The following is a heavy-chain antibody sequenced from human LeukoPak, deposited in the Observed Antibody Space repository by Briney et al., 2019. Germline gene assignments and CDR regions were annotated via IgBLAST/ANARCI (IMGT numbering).Heavy chain of an antibody. J-gene: IGHJ6*03. CDR1: GYTFTSYG. CDR2: ISAYNGNT. Sequence: GASVKVSCKASGYTFTSYGISWVRQAPGQGLEWMGWISAYNGNTNYAQKLQGRVTMTTDTSTSTAYMELRSLRSDDTAVYYCARALTTIFGVAIYYYYYYMDVWGKGTTVTVSS. V-gene: IGHV1-18*01. D-gene: IGHD3-3*01. CDR3: ARALTTIFGVAIYYYYYYMDV.